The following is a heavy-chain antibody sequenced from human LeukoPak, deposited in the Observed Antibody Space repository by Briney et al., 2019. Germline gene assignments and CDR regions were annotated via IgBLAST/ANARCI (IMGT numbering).Heavy chain of an antibody. CDR1: GYSISSGSY. V-gene: IGHV4-38-2*02. CDR3: ARRAYSAAYWKHFDY. Sequence: SETLSLTCTVAGYSISSGSYWGWIRQPPGKGLEWIGSIYHSGSTYYNPSLKSRVTISVDTSKNQFSLKLNSVTAADTAVYFCARRAYSAAYWKHFDYWGQGTLVTVSS. D-gene: IGHD1-1*01. J-gene: IGHJ4*02. CDR2: IYHSGST.